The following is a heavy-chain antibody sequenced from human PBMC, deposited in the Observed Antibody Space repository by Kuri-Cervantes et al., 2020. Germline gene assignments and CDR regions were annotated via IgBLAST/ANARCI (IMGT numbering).Heavy chain of an antibody. D-gene: IGHD5-12*01. CDR3: ARDRIVATIVWGPEVKVDDDNWFDP. J-gene: IGHJ5*02. CDR2: IIPISGTA. Sequence: SVKVSCKASGGTFSSYAISWVRQAPGQGLEWMGGIIPISGTANYAQKFQGRVTITADESTSTAYMELSSLRSEDTAVYYCARDRIVATIVWGPEVKVDDDNWFDPWGQGTLVTVSS. CDR1: GGTFSSYA. V-gene: IGHV1-69*13.